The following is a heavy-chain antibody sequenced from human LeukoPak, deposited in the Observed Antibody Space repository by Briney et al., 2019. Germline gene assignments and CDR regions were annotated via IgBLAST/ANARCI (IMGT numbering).Heavy chain of an antibody. Sequence: GGSLRLSCAASTFSFSDYYMSWIRQALGKGLEWVSYISSSGTPIYYADSVKGRFTISRDNAKNSLYLQMNSLRVEDTALYHCARVSCSSTSCYMANWFDPWGQGTLVTVSS. CDR3: ARVSCSSTSCYMANWFDP. J-gene: IGHJ5*02. D-gene: IGHD2-2*02. V-gene: IGHV3-11*01. CDR1: TFSFSDYY. CDR2: ISSSGTPI.